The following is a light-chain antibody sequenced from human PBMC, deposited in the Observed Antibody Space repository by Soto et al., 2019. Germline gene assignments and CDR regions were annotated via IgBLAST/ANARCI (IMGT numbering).Light chain of an antibody. CDR3: QQYNTYSPT. CDR2: DAS. Sequence: DIQMTQSPSTLSASVGDRVTITCRASQSISSWLAWYQQKPGKAPKFLIYDASSLESGVPSRFSGSGSGTEFTLTISSLQPDDFSTYYCQQYNTYSPTFGQGTKAAIK. J-gene: IGKJ1*01. CDR1: QSISSW. V-gene: IGKV1-5*01.